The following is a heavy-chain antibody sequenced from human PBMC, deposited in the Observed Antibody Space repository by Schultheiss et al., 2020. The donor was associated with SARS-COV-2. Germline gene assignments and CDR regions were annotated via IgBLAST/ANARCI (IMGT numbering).Heavy chain of an antibody. D-gene: IGHD4/OR15-4a*01. CDR2: IKSKTDGGTT. CDR1: GFTFSTYA. Sequence: GGSLRLSCATSGFTFSTYAMSWVRQAPGKGLEWVGRIKSKTDGGTTDYAAPVKGRFTISRDDSKNTLYLQMNSLRAEDTAVYYCARSDNGFDFWGQGTLVTVSS. CDR3: ARSDNGFDF. V-gene: IGHV3-15*05. J-gene: IGHJ4*02.